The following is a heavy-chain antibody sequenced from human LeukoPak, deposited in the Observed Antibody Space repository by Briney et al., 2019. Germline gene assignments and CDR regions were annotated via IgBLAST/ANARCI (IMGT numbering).Heavy chain of an antibody. CDR2: IYSGGST. D-gene: IGHD3-22*01. Sequence: GGSLRLSCAASGFTVSSNYMSWVRQAPGKGLEWVSVIYSGGSTYYADSVKGRSNISRDNSKNTLYLQMNSLRAEDTAVYYCAREYDSSSYYDYWGQGTLVTVSS. CDR3: AREYDSSSYYDY. V-gene: IGHV3-66*01. J-gene: IGHJ4*02. CDR1: GFTVSSNY.